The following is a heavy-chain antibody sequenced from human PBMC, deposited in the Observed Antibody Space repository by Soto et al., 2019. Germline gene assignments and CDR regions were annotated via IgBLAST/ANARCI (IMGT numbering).Heavy chain of an antibody. Sequence: QVQLVESGGGVVQPGKSLRLSCAASGFTFSSYGMHWVRQAPGKGLEWVAVIWYDGSNKYYADSVKGRFTISRDNSKNTLYLQMNSLRAEDTAVYYCARDGVRTIFGVVNFYGMDVWGQGTTVTVSS. J-gene: IGHJ6*02. D-gene: IGHD3-3*01. CDR3: ARDGVRTIFGVVNFYGMDV. CDR2: IWYDGSNK. CDR1: GFTFSSYG. V-gene: IGHV3-33*01.